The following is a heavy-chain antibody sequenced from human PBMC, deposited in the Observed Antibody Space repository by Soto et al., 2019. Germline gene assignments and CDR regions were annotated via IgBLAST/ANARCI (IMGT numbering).Heavy chain of an antibody. CDR2: IIGSAGST. Sequence: GGSLRLSCAASGFTLSSYSMTWVRQAPGKGLEWVSTIIGSAGSTFYADSVKGRFTISRNNSKNTLYLQMNSLRAEDTAVYYCAKDNRSFDYLGQGTLVTVSS. V-gene: IGHV3-23*01. CDR3: AKDNRSFDY. J-gene: IGHJ4*02. CDR1: GFTLSSYS.